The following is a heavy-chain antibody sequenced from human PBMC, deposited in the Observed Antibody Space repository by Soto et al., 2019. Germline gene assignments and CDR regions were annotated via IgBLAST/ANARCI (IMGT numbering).Heavy chain of an antibody. J-gene: IGHJ4*02. CDR3: ARGYDYIWGSYRSGYFDY. V-gene: IGHV1-18*01. Sequence: QVQLVQSGAEVKKPGASVKVSCKASGYTFTSYGISWVRQAPGQGLEWMGWISAYNGNTNYAQKLQGRVTMTKDTSTSTAYMELRSLRSDDTAVYYCARGYDYIWGSYRSGYFDYWGQGTLVTVSS. CDR2: ISAYNGNT. CDR1: GYTFTSYG. D-gene: IGHD3-16*02.